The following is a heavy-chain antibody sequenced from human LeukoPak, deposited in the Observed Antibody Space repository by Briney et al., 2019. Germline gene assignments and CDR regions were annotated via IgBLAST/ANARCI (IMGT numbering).Heavy chain of an antibody. V-gene: IGHV3-21*01. CDR2: ISSSSSYI. J-gene: IGHJ5*02. Sequence: GGSLRLSCAASGFTFSSYSMNWARQAPGKGLEWVSFISSSSSYIYYADSVKGRFTISRDNAKNSLYLQMNSLRAEDTAVYYCATFYGSGSFDPWGQGTLVTVSS. D-gene: IGHD3-10*01. CDR1: GFTFSSYS. CDR3: ATFYGSGSFDP.